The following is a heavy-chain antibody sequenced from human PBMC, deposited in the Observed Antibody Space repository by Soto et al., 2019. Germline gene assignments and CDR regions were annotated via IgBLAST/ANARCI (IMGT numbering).Heavy chain of an antibody. Sequence: GSLRLSCVTSGFTFSRNTMNWVRQAPGKGLEWVASITSSGSYVYYADSVKGRSSASRDNAKNSLSLQMDSLRPDDTAIYFCVKDEGIEAMDVWGQGTTVTVSS. CDR1: GFTFSRNT. J-gene: IGHJ6*02. V-gene: IGHV3-21*01. D-gene: IGHD3-3*02. CDR2: ITSSGSYV. CDR3: VKDEGIEAMDV.